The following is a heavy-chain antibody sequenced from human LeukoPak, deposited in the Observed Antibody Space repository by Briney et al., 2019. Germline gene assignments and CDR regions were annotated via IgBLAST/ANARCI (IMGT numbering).Heavy chain of an antibody. CDR1: GGSISSSSYY. J-gene: IGHJ4*02. D-gene: IGHD5-18*01. V-gene: IGHV4-39*07. CDR3: ARDGDSDTAMGYPIDY. Sequence: SETLSLTCTVSGGSISSSSYYWGWIRQPPGKGLEWIGSIYYSGSTYYNPSLKSRVTISVDTSKNQFSLKLSSVTAADTAVYYCARDGDSDTAMGYPIDYWGQGTLVTVSS. CDR2: IYYSGST.